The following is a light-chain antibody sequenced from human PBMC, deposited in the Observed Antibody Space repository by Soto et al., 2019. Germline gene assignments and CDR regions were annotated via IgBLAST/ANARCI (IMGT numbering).Light chain of an antibody. V-gene: IGKV3D-15*01. CDR1: QSVSSSY. Sequence: EIVMTQFPATLSVSPGESATLSCRASQSVSSSYLTWYQQKPGQAPRLLIYGASTRATSIPARFSGSGSGTEFTLTISSLQSEDFAVYYCQQYNSWPQTFGQGTKVDIK. J-gene: IGKJ1*01. CDR3: QQYNSWPQT. CDR2: GAS.